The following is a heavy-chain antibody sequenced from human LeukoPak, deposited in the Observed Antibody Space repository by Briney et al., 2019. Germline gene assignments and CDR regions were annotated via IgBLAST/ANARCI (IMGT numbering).Heavy chain of an antibody. J-gene: IGHJ5*02. CDR3: ATNYGDYVNWFDP. CDR1: GLTFRSYA. CDR2: ISANGSST. D-gene: IGHD4-17*01. Sequence: PGGSLRLSCAASGLTFRSYAMSWVRQAPGQGLQWVSSISANGSSTWYADSVKGRFTIYRDNSKNTLSLQMNNLRAEDTAIYYCATNYGDYVNWFDPWGQGTLVTVSS. V-gene: IGHV3-23*01.